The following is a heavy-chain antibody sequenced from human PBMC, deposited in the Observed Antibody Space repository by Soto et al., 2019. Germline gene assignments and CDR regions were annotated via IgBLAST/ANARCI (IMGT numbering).Heavy chain of an antibody. CDR2: TIPIFGTA. CDR1: GGTFSSYA. V-gene: IGHV1-69*12. Sequence: QVQLGQSGAEVKKPGSSVKVSCKASGGTFSSYAISWVRQAPGQGLEWMGGTIPIFGTANYAQKFQGRVPISADESNGTAYLDLSSISSVDKAVYYCARPFEVISYYYYGMDVWGQGTTVTVS. J-gene: IGHJ6*02. D-gene: IGHD3-16*01. CDR3: ARPFEVISYYYYGMDV.